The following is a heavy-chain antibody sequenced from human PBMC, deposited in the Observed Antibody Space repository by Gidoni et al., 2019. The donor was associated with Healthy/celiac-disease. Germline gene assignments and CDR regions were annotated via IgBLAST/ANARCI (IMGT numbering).Heavy chain of an antibody. CDR1: SGSFSGYY. J-gene: IGHJ4*02. V-gene: IGHV4-34*01. Sequence: QVQLQQWGAGLLKPSETLSLTCAVYSGSFSGYYWSWIRQPPGKGLEWIGEINHSGSTNYNPSLKSRVTISVDTSKNQFSLKLSSVTAADTAVYYCARGGGWDYWGQGTLVTVSS. CDR3: ARGGGWDY. D-gene: IGHD3-16*01. CDR2: INHSGST.